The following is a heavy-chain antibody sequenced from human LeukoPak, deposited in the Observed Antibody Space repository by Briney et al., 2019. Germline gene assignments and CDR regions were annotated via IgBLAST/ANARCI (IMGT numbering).Heavy chain of an antibody. J-gene: IGHJ4*02. Sequence: GASVKVSCKASGYTFTGYYMHWVRQAPGQGLEWMGRINPNSGGTNYAQKLQGRVTMTTDTSTSTAYMELRSLRSDDTAVYYCARLVAGTYFDYWGQGTLVTVSS. D-gene: IGHD6-19*01. CDR2: INPNSGGT. V-gene: IGHV1-2*06. CDR3: ARLVAGTYFDY. CDR1: GYTFTGYY.